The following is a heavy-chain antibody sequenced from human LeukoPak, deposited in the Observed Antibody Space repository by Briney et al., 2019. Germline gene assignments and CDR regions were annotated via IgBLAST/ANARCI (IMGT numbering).Heavy chain of an antibody. Sequence: GGSLRLSCAASGFTFSSYAMSWVRQAPGKGLEWVSGISNSGGSTYYADSVKGRFTISRDNSKNTLYLQINSLRTDDTAVFYCARGGLGSAFDNWGQGTLVTVSS. CDR2: ISNSGGST. V-gene: IGHV3-23*01. J-gene: IGHJ4*02. CDR3: ARGGLGSAFDN. CDR1: GFTFSSYA. D-gene: IGHD6-19*01.